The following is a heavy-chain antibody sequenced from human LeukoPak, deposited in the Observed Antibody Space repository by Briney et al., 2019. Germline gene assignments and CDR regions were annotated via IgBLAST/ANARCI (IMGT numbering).Heavy chain of an antibody. D-gene: IGHD4-17*01. Sequence: PGGSLRLSCAASGFTVSSNYMSWVRQAPGKGLEWVSVIYSGGSTYYADSGKGRFTISRDNSKNTLYLQMNSLRAEDTAVYYCARETSYADYEGGQVYWGQGTLVTVSS. J-gene: IGHJ4*02. CDR3: ARETSYADYEGGQVY. CDR2: IYSGGST. CDR1: GFTVSSNY. V-gene: IGHV3-53*01.